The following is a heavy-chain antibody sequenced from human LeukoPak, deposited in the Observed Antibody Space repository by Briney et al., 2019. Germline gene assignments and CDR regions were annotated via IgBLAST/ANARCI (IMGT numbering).Heavy chain of an antibody. CDR3: ASLVYDSSLDQYYFDY. J-gene: IGHJ4*02. CDR1: GGSISSTYY. V-gene: IGHV4-39*07. Sequence: SGTLSLTCAVSGGSISSTYYWGWIRQPPGKGLEWIGNIYYSGSPHYDPSLKSRITISVDKSKNQFSLKLSSVTAADTAVYYCASLVYDSSLDQYYFDYWAREPWSPSPQ. CDR2: IYYSGSP. D-gene: IGHD3-22*01.